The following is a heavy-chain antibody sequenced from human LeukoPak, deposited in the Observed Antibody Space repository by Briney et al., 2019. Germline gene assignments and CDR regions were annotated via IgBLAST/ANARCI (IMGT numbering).Heavy chain of an antibody. J-gene: IGHJ4*02. CDR2: INHSGST. CDR3: ARGALKNYYYYGSGSYYDY. Sequence: SETLSLTCAVYGGSFSGYYWSWIRQPPGKGLEWIGEINHSGSTNYNPSLKSRATISVDTSKNQFSLKLSSVTAADTAVYYCARGALKNYYYYGSGSYYDYWGQGTLVTVSS. CDR1: GGSFSGYY. V-gene: IGHV4-34*01. D-gene: IGHD3-10*01.